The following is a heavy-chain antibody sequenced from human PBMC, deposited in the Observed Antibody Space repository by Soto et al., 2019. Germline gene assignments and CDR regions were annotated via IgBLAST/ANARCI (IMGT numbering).Heavy chain of an antibody. D-gene: IGHD3-9*01. CDR3: ARGRLRYFDWSPNAFDI. V-gene: IGHV1-8*01. J-gene: IGHJ3*02. CDR2: MNPNSGNT. Sequence: QVQLVQSGAEVKKPGASVKVSCKASGYTFTSYDINWVRQATGQGLEWMGWMNPNSGNTGYAQKFQGRVTMTRNTSVSTAYIERSSLRSEDTAVYYCARGRLRYFDWSPNAFDIWGQGTMVTVSS. CDR1: GYTFTSYD.